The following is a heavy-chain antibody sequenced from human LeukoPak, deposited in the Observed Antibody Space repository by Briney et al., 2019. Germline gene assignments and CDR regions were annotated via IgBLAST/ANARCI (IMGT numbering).Heavy chain of an antibody. D-gene: IGHD3-3*01. CDR3: ARVYYDFWSGYYGDMTPGWFDP. CDR2: IKQDGSEK. V-gene: IGHV3-7*01. Sequence: GXXLRLSCAASGFTFSSYWMSWVRQAPGKGLEWVANIKQDGSEKYYFVSLTGRFTISRDNAKNSLYLQMNSLRAEDTAVYYCARVYYDFWSGYYGDMTPGWFDPWGQGTLVTVSS. J-gene: IGHJ5*02. CDR1: GFTFSSYW.